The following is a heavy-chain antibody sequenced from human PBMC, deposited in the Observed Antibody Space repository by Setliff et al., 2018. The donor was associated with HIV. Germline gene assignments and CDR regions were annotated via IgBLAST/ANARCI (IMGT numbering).Heavy chain of an antibody. J-gene: IGHJ5*02. V-gene: IGHV4-4*07. D-gene: IGHD3-3*01. CDR2: IYITGDT. CDR3: ARLRGSYDFSNWFDP. Sequence: SETLSLTCTVSGGSINNYFWTWIRQSAGKGLEWIGHIYITGDTDYNPSLKSRVTISVDTSKNQFSLTLTSVTAADTAVYYCARLRGSYDFSNWFDPWGQGTQVTVSS. CDR1: GGSINNYF.